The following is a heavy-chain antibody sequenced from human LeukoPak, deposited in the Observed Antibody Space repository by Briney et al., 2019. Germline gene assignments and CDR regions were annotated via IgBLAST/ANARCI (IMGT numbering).Heavy chain of an antibody. D-gene: IGHD2-15*01. V-gene: IGHV3-23*01. J-gene: IGHJ3*02. CDR1: GFXFSSYA. CDR2: ISGSGGST. CDR3: AKSMGGWYAFDI. Sequence: PGGSLRLSCAASGFXFSSYAMSWVRQAPGKGLEWVSGISGSGGSTYYADSVKGRFTISRDNSKNTVYLQMNTLRAEDTAVYHCAKSMGGWYAFDIWGQGTMVTVSS.